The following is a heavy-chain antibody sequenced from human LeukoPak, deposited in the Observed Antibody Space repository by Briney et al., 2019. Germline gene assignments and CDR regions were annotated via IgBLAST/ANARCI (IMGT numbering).Heavy chain of an antibody. D-gene: IGHD6-13*01. Sequence: GGSLRLSCAASGFTFDDYGMSWVRQAPGKGLEWVSSISSSSSYIYYADSVKGRFTISRDNAKNSLYLQMNSLRAEDTAVYYCAREEYSSSFDYWGQGTLVTVSS. J-gene: IGHJ4*02. CDR3: AREEYSSSFDY. CDR2: ISSSSSYI. CDR1: GFTFDDYG. V-gene: IGHV3-21*01.